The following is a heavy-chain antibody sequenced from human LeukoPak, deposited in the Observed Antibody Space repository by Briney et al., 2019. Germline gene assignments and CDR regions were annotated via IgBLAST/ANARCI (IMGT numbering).Heavy chain of an antibody. Sequence: GGSLRLSCAASGFTFSNYGMNWVRQAPNKGLEWLSYISESSSTIIDADSVKGRFTISRDNAKNSLYLQMNSLRAEDTAVYFCARATSGSWYPSSDLWGQGTLVTVSS. CDR1: GFTFSNYG. J-gene: IGHJ5*02. CDR2: ISESSSTI. V-gene: IGHV3-48*04. CDR3: ARATSGSWYPSSDL. D-gene: IGHD6-13*01.